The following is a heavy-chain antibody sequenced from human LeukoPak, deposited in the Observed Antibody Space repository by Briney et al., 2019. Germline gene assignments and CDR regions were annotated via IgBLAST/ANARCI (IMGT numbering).Heavy chain of an antibody. CDR2: IYYSGST. V-gene: IGHV4-39*01. CDR3: ARPKYVDTARSPFDY. D-gene: IGHD5-18*01. CDR1: GGSISSSSYY. Sequence: PSETLSLTCTVSGGSISSSSYYWGWIRQPPGKGLEWIGSIYYSGSTYYNPSLKSRVTISVDTSKNQFSLKLSSVTAADTAVYYCARPKYVDTARSPFDYWGQGTLVTVSS. J-gene: IGHJ4*02.